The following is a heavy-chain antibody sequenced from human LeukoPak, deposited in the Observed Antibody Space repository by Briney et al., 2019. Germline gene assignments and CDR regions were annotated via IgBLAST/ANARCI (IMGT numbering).Heavy chain of an antibody. Sequence: PGGSLRLSCAASGFTVSSNYMSWVRQAPGKGLEWVSIIFSGESTYYADSVKGRFTISRDNSKNTLYLQMNSLRAEDTAVYYCARHSGYYPAHFDYWGQGTLVTVSS. CDR3: ARHSGYYPAHFDY. V-gene: IGHV3-53*01. D-gene: IGHD5-12*01. CDR2: IFSGEST. J-gene: IGHJ4*02. CDR1: GFTVSSNY.